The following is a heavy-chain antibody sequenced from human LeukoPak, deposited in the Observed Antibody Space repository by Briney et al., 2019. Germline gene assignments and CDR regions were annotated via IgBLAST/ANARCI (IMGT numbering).Heavy chain of an antibody. CDR3: ARAYSSSSIFNY. CDR1: GYSISSGYY. Sequence: SETLSLTCTVSGYSISSGYYWGWIRQPPGKGLEWIGTMYHSGNTYYNPSLKSRVTISVDTSKNQFSLKLTSVTAADTAVYYCARAYSSSSIFNYWGQGTLVTVSS. CDR2: MYHSGNT. D-gene: IGHD6-6*01. V-gene: IGHV4-38-2*02. J-gene: IGHJ4*02.